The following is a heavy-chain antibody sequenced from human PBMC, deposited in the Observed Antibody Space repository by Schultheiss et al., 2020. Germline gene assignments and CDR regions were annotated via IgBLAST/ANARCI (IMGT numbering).Heavy chain of an antibody. Sequence: SETLSLTCTVSGGSVSSGSYYWSWIRQPPGKGLEWIGYIYTSGSTNYNPSLKSRVTMSVDTSKNQFSLKLSSVTAADTAVYYCAREQTQLLWFGELFWFDPWGQGTLVNVYS. CDR2: IYTSGST. J-gene: IGHJ5*02. V-gene: IGHV4-61*01. D-gene: IGHD3-10*01. CDR3: AREQTQLLWFGELFWFDP. CDR1: GGSVSSGSYY.